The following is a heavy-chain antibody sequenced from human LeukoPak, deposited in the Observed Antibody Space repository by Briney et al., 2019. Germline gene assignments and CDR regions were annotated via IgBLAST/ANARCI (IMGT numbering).Heavy chain of an antibody. J-gene: IGHJ4*02. D-gene: IGHD3-3*01. CDR1: GGSISSSSYY. CDR2: IYYSGST. CDR3: ARGRGLDFWSGYSEFDY. Sequence: PSETLSLTCTVTGGSISSSSYYWGWNRQPPGKGLEWIGSIYYSGSTYYNPSLKSRVTISVDTSKNQFSLKLSSVTAADTAVYYCARGRGLDFWSGYSEFDYWGQGTLVTVSS. V-gene: IGHV4-39*01.